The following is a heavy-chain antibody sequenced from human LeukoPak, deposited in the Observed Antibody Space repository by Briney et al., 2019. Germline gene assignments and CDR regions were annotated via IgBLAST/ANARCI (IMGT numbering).Heavy chain of an antibody. CDR2: IYYSGST. J-gene: IGHJ4*02. Sequence: MTSETLSLTCTVSGGSISSSNFYWGWIRQPPGKGLEWIGSIYYSGSTYYNPSLKSRVTMSIDTSKNQFSLKLSSVTAADTAVYYCARDRSSGWYVVDYWGQGTLVTVSS. D-gene: IGHD6-19*01. CDR3: ARDRSSGWYVVDY. V-gene: IGHV4-39*07. CDR1: GGSISSSNFY.